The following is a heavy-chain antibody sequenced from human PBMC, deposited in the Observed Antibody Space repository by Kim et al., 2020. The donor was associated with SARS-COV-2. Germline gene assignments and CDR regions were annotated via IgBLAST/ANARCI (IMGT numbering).Heavy chain of an antibody. CDR3: ASTMHPTGWPGLVPAAIVFVYYYSMYV. Sequence: SVKVSCKASGGTFSSYAISWVRQAPGQGLEWMGRIIPILGIANYAQKFQGRVTITADKSTSTAYMELSSLRSEDTAVYYCASTMHPTGWPGLVPAAIVFVYYYSMYVWGDGGTRTVSS. CDR2: IIPILGIA. CDR1: GGTFSSYA. V-gene: IGHV1-69*04. J-gene: IGHJ6*03. D-gene: IGHD2-2*01.